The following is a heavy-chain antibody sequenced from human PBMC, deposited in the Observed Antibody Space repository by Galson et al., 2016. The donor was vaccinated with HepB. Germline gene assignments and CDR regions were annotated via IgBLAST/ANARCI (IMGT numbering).Heavy chain of an antibody. CDR2: IYWDDDK. Sequence: PALVKPTQTLTLTCTFSGFSLSTTGAGVGWIRQPPGKALEWLALIYWDDDKRYSPSLRSRLTITKDTSKNQVVLTMTNMDPVDTATYYCAHRRSVPYYFDYWGQGTLVTVSS. D-gene: IGHD4-17*01. J-gene: IGHJ4*02. V-gene: IGHV2-5*02. CDR1: GFSLSTTGAG. CDR3: AHRRSVPYYFDY.